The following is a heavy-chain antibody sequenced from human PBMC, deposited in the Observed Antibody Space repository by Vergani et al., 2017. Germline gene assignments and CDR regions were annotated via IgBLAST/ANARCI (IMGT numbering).Heavy chain of an antibody. D-gene: IGHD3-16*01. CDR3: ARARTGPRPRHCGGPGRYIDY. Sequence: QVQLQQWGAGLLKPSETLSLTCAVYGGSFSGYYWCWIRQVPGKGLEWIGDINYSGITNYNSSLKSRVTISVDTSKNQFPLNVSSVTAADTALFFCARARTGPRPRHCGGPGRYIDYWGQGSLVTVSS. CDR2: INYSGIT. J-gene: IGHJ4*02. V-gene: IGHV4-34*01. CDR1: GGSFSGYY.